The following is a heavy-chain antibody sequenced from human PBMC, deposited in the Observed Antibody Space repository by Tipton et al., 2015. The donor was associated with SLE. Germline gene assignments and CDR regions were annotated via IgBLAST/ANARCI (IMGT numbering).Heavy chain of an antibody. CDR3: AREIGSGSYYDY. CDR2: GHYSGTT. CDR1: GGSVSSSRSY. V-gene: IGHV4-39*07. D-gene: IGHD3-10*01. J-gene: IGHJ4*02. Sequence: TLSLTCTVSGGSVSSSRSYWGWIRQPPGKGLEWIGSGHYSGTTYFNPSLRSRVTISVDTSKNQFSLKVNSVTAADTAVYYCAREIGSGSYYDYWGQGTLVTVSS.